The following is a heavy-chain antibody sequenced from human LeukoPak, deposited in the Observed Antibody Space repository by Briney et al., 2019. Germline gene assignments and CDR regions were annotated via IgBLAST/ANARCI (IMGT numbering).Heavy chain of an antibody. CDR1: GFTFSSYA. Sequence: GRSLRLSCAASGFTFSSYAMHWVRQAPGKGLGWVAVISYDGSNKYYADSVKGRFTISRDNSKNTLYLQMNSLRAEDTAVYYCARDFKKLYDSSGYYAWGQGTLVTVSS. V-gene: IGHV3-30*04. CDR2: ISYDGSNK. CDR3: ARDFKKLYDSSGYYA. D-gene: IGHD3-22*01. J-gene: IGHJ5*02.